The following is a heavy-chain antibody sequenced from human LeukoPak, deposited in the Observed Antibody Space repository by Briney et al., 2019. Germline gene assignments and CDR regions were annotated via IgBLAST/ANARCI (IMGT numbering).Heavy chain of an antibody. V-gene: IGHV3-74*01. D-gene: IGHD2-15*01. CDR1: GFTFSTYW. Sequence: GGSLRLSCAASGFTFSTYWMHWVRQAPGKGLVWVSRINSDESSTTYADSVRGRFTISRDNAKNTLYLQMNSLRAEDTAVYYCAKSRRAYCSGGSCFGLWDYWGQGTLVTVSS. CDR2: INSDESST. J-gene: IGHJ4*02. CDR3: AKSRRAYCSGGSCFGLWDY.